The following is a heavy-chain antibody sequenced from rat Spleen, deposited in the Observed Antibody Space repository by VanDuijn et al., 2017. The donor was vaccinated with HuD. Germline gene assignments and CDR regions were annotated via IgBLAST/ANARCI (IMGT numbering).Heavy chain of an antibody. Sequence: EVQLVESGGGLVQPGRSLKLSCAVSGFTFSDYYMAWVRQAPTKGLEWVATINYDGRNIYYRDSLKGRFTISRDNAKSTLYLQMNSLRSEDTATYYCARYRHHYFDYWGQGVMVTISS. CDR3: ARYRHHYFDY. CDR2: INYDGRNI. V-gene: IGHV5-22*01. J-gene: IGHJ2*01. CDR1: GFTFSDYY.